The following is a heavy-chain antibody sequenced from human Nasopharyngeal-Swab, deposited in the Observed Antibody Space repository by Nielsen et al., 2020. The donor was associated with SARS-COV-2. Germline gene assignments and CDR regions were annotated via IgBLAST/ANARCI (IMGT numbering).Heavy chain of an antibody. CDR3: PKEYCSSTSCYGGGALDY. CDR2: ISWNSGSI. Sequence: SLKISCAASGFPFDDYAMHWVRQAPGTGLEWVSGISWNSGSIGYADSVTGRFTISRDNDKHSLYLQMNSLRAEDTALYYCPKEYCSSTSCYGGGALDYWGQGTLVTVSS. D-gene: IGHD2-2*01. J-gene: IGHJ4*02. V-gene: IGHV3-9*01. CDR1: GFPFDDYA.